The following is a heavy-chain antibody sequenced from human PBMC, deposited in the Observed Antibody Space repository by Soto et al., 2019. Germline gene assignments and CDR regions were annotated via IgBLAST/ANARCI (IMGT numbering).Heavy chain of an antibody. V-gene: IGHV3-33*01. Sequence: GGSLRLSCAASGFTFSSYGMHWVRQAPGKGLEWVAVIWYDGSNKYYADSVKGRFTISRDNSKNTLYLQMNSLRAEDTAVYYCARVTLDDSWSGLDYYYGMDVWGQGTTVTVSS. J-gene: IGHJ6*02. CDR1: GFTFSSYG. CDR3: ARVTLDDSWSGLDYYYGMDV. D-gene: IGHD3-3*01. CDR2: IWYDGSNK.